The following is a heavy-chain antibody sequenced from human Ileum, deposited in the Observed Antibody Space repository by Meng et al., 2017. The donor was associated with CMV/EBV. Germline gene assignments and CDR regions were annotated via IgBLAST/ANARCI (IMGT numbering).Heavy chain of an antibody. CDR3: ARDTENDFNAFEI. J-gene: IGHJ3*02. CDR2: IHYSGNT. CDR1: GGSISTYY. Sequence: GSLSLTCSVSGGSISTYYWSWRRQFTGKGLEWIGYIHYSGNTNYNPSLKSRVTISTDRSKNQFSLKVRSVTAADTAVYYCARDTENDFNAFEIWGQGTMVTVSS. D-gene: IGHD3-3*01. V-gene: IGHV4-59*01.